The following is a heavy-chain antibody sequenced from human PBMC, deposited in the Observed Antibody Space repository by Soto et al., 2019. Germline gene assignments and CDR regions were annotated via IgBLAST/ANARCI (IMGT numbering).Heavy chain of an antibody. CDR1: GFTFSSYG. CDR3: AKDTYYYDRSGYYTYDY. Sequence: PGGSLRLSCAASGFTFSSYGVHWVRQAPGKGLEWVAVISYDGSNKHYADSVKGRFTISRDNSKNTLDLQMNSLRAEDTAVYYCAKDTYYYDRSGYYTYDYWGQGTQVTVS. CDR2: ISYDGSNK. V-gene: IGHV3-30*18. J-gene: IGHJ4*02. D-gene: IGHD3-22*01.